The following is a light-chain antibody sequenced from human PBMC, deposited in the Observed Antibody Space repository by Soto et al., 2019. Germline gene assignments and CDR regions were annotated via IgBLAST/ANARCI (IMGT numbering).Light chain of an antibody. J-gene: IGKJ2*01. CDR3: QQSYSTRRT. Sequence: DIQMTQSPSSLSASVGDRVTITCRASQGIGNSLNWYQQKPGNAPDLLICAASTLQSGVPSRFSGSGSGTDFTLTISSLPPEEFETYYCQQSYSTRRTFGQGTKLEIK. V-gene: IGKV1-39*01. CDR2: AAS. CDR1: QGIGNS.